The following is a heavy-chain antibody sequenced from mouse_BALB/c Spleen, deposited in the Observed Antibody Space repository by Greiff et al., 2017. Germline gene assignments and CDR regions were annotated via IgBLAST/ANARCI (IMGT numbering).Heavy chain of an antibody. D-gene: IGHD1-1*01. CDR2: INPSNGRT. V-gene: IGHV1S81*02. J-gene: IGHJ4*01. CDR3: ARRNYYGSIYAMDY. Sequence: QVQLQQFGAELVKPGASVKISCKASGYTFTSYWMHWVKQRPGQGLEWIGEINPSNGRTNYNEKFKSKATLTVDKSSSTAYMQLSSLTSEDSAVYYCARRNYYGSIYAMDYWGQGTSVTVSS. CDR1: GYTFTSYW.